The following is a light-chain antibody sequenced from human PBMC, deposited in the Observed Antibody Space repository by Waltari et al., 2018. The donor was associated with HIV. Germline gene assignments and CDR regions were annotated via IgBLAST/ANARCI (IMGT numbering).Light chain of an antibody. Sequence: QSVLTQPPSVSAAPGQTVTISCSGSSSNIGNNYVSCYQQLPGTAPKLLIYDNNKRPSGIPDRFSGSKSGTSATLGITGLQTGDEADYYCGAWDSSLSAVVFGTGTKVTVL. J-gene: IGLJ1*01. V-gene: IGLV1-51*01. CDR2: DNN. CDR3: GAWDSSLSAVV. CDR1: SSNIGNNY.